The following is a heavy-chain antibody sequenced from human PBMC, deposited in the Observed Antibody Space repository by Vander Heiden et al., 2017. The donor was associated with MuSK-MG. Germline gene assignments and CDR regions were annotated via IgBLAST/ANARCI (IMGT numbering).Heavy chain of an antibody. J-gene: IGHJ5*02. Sequence: QVQLVESGGGVVQPGRSLRLSCAASGFTFSSYGMHWVRQAPGKGLEWVAVISYDGSNKYYADSVKGRFTISRDNSKNTLYLQMNSLRAEDTAVYYCAKDRVRGFRGPTDHWGQGTLVTVSS. V-gene: IGHV3-30*18. CDR2: ISYDGSNK. CDR3: AKDRVRGFRGPTDH. CDR1: GFTFSSYG. D-gene: IGHD3-10*01.